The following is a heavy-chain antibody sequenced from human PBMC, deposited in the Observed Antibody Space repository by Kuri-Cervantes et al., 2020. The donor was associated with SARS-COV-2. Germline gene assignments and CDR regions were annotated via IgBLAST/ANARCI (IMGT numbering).Heavy chain of an antibody. CDR3: ARGMVRGVIQYYYYGMDV. D-gene: IGHD3-10*01. CDR2: INPNSGGT. Sequence: ASVKVSCKASGYTFSGGYYMYWVRQAPGQGPEWMGWINPNSGGTNYAQKFQGWVTMTRDTSISTAYMELSRLRSDDTAVYYCARGMVRGVIQYYYYGMDVWGQGTTVTVSS. V-gene: IGHV1-2*04. CDR1: GYTFSGGYY. J-gene: IGHJ6*02.